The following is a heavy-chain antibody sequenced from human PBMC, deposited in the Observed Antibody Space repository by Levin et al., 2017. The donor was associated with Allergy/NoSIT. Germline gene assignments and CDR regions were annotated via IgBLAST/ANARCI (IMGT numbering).Heavy chain of an antibody. CDR1: GFTVSSNY. D-gene: IGHD3-3*01. CDR3: ARVYFVYDFWNPEDAFDS. J-gene: IGHJ3*02. V-gene: IGHV3-66*01. CDR2: IYSGGST. Sequence: PGGSLRLSCAASGFTVSSNYMSWVRQAPGKGLEWVSVIYSGGSTYYADSVKGRFTISRDNSKNTLYLQMNSLRAEDTAVYYCARVYFVYDFWNPEDAFDSWGQGTMVTVSS.